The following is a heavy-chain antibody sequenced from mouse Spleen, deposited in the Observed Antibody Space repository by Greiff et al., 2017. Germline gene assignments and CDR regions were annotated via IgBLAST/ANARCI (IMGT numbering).Heavy chain of an antibody. Sequence: QVQLQQSGPELVKPGASVKISCKASGYAFSSSWMNWVKQRPGKGLEWIGRIYPGDGDTNYNGKFKGKATLTADKSSSTAYMQLSSLTSEDSAVYFCARRDDYDGDPFAYWGQGTLVTVSA. D-gene: IGHD2-4*01. J-gene: IGHJ3*01. CDR3: ARRDDYDGDPFAY. V-gene: IGHV1-82*01. CDR1: GYAFSSSW. CDR2: IYPGDGDT.